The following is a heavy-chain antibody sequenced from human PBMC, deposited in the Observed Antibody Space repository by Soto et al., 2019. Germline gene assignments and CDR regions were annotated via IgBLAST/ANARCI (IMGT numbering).Heavy chain of an antibody. CDR2: TSYDGTNK. CDR1: GFTFSSYG. D-gene: IGHD2-2*01. CDR3: ARDSRKEFTSSWLDY. V-gene: IGHV3-30*03. J-gene: IGHJ4*02. Sequence: HPGGSLRLSCAASGFTFSSYGMHWVRQAPGKGLEWVAVTSYDGTNKYYTDSVKGRFTISRDNSKSTLYLQMNSLRTEDTALYYCARDSRKEFTSSWLDYWGQGALVTVSS.